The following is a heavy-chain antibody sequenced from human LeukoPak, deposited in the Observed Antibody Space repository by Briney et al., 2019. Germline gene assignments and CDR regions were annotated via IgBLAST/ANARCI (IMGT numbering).Heavy chain of an antibody. D-gene: IGHD3-16*01. V-gene: IGHV4-31*03. CDR2: IYYSGNA. CDR1: GDSISNDAYY. J-gene: IGHJ4*02. Sequence: SETLSLTCTVSGDSISNDAYYWSWIRQLPGEGLEWIGYIYYSGNAYYNPSLKSRVTMSVDTSKSQFYLKMYSVTAADTAVYYCAGGSHYWGQGTLVTVSS. CDR3: AGGSHY.